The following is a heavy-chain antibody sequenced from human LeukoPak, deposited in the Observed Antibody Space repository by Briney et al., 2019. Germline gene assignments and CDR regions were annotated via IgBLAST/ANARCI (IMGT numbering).Heavy chain of an antibody. V-gene: IGHV3-23*01. J-gene: IGHJ4*02. D-gene: IGHD6-6*01. CDR3: AKGEYSSSQCFDY. Sequence: PGGSLRLSCAASGFTFSSYGMHWVRQAPGKGLEWVSAISGSGGSTYYADSVKGRFTISRDNSKNTLYLQMNSLRAEDTAVYYCAKGEYSSSQCFDYWGQGTLVTVSS. CDR2: ISGSGGST. CDR1: GFTFSSYG.